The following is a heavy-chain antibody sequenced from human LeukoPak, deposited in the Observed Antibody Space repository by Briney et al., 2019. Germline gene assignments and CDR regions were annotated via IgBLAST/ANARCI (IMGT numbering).Heavy chain of an antibody. Sequence: PSETLSLTCTVSGGSISSGGYYWSWIRQHPGKGLEWIGYIYYSGSTYYNPSLKSRVTISVDTSKNQFSLKLSSVTAADTAVYYCARAGTTASGEINYWGQGTLVTVSS. J-gene: IGHJ4*02. CDR3: ARAGTTASGEINY. V-gene: IGHV4-31*03. D-gene: IGHD1-14*01. CDR2: IYYSGST. CDR1: GGSISSGGYY.